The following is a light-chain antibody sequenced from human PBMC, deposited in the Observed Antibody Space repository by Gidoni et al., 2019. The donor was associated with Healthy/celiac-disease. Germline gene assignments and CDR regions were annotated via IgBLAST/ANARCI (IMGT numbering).Light chain of an antibody. CDR3: QSYDSSNPNWV. CDR1: SGSIASNY. CDR2: EDN. V-gene: IGLV6-57*02. J-gene: IGLJ3*02. Sequence: NFMLTQPHSVSESPGKTVTISCTGSSGSIASNYVQWYQQRPGSAPTQVIYEDNQSPSGVPDRFSGSIDSSSNSASLTISGLKTEDEADYYCQSYDSSNPNWVFGGGTKLTVL.